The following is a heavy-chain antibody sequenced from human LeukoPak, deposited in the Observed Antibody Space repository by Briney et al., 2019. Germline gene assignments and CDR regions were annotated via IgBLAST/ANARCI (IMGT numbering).Heavy chain of an antibody. V-gene: IGHV3-21*01. J-gene: IGHJ6*03. Sequence: GGSLRLSCAASGFTFSSYSMNWVRQAPGKGLEWVSSISSSSSYIYYADSLKGRFTISRDNAKNSLYLQMNSLRAEDTAVYYCARILRAAKLYMDVWGKGTTVTVSS. CDR3: ARILRAAKLYMDV. CDR1: GFTFSSYS. D-gene: IGHD6-13*01. CDR2: ISSSSSYI.